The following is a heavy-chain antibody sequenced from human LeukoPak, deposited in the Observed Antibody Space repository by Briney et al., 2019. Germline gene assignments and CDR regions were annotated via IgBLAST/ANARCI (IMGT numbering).Heavy chain of an antibody. Sequence: SETLSLTCTVSGGSISSYYWSWIRPPPGKGLEWIGYIYYSGSTNYNPSLKSRVTISVDTSKNQFSLKLSSVTAADTAVYYCARLGYDSSIGDWFDPWGQGTLVTVSS. CDR1: GGSISSYY. CDR3: ARLGYDSSIGDWFDP. V-gene: IGHV4-59*08. CDR2: IYYSGST. J-gene: IGHJ5*02. D-gene: IGHD3-22*01.